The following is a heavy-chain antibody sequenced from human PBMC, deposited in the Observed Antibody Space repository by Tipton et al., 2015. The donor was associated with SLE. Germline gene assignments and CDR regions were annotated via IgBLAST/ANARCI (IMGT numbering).Heavy chain of an antibody. J-gene: IGHJ4*02. CDR2: ISLDGSNE. V-gene: IGHV3-30*01. D-gene: IGHD2-2*01. CDR1: GFTFRSYA. Sequence: SLRLSCAASGFTFRSYALHWVRQAPGRGLEWVAVISLDGSNEYYADSLKGRFTISRDNSKSTLYLQMNSLRSEDTAVYYCARVMSASARHILDSWGQGTPVTVSP. CDR3: ARVMSASARHILDS.